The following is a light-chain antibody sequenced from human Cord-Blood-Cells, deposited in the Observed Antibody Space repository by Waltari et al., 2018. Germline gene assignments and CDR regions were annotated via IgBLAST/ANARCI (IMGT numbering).Light chain of an antibody. CDR2: WAS. CDR1: QSVLYSSNNKNY. Sequence: DIVMTQFPDSLAVSLGEGATINCNTSQSVLYSSNNKNYLAWYQQKPGQPPKLLIYWASTRESGVPDRFSGSGSGTDFTLTISSLQAEDVAVYYCQQYYSTPYSFGQGTKLEIK. CDR3: QQYYSTPYS. V-gene: IGKV4-1*01. J-gene: IGKJ2*03.